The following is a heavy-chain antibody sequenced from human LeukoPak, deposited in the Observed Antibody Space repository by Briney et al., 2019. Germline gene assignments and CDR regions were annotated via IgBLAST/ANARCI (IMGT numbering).Heavy chain of an antibody. CDR2: INPNSGGT. J-gene: IGHJ4*02. V-gene: IGHV1-2*02. D-gene: IGHD6-19*01. Sequence: ASVKVSCKASGYTFTGYYMHWVRQAPGQGLEWMGWINPNSGGTNYAQKFQGRVTMTRDTSISTAYMELSRLRSDDTAVYYCARAIYSSGWAEYFDYWGQGTLVTVSS. CDR1: GYTFTGYY. CDR3: ARAIYSSGWAEYFDY.